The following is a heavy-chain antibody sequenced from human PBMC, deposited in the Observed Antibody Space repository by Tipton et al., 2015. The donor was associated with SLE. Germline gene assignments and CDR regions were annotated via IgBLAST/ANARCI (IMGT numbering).Heavy chain of an antibody. CDR3: ARHAGGVGATP. CDR1: GGSISSSSYY. CDR2: IYYSGST. D-gene: IGHD1-26*01. J-gene: IGHJ5*02. Sequence: TLSLTCTVSGGSISSSSYYWGWVRQPPGKGLEWIGSIYYSGSTYYNPSLKSRATMSVDRAENQFHLKLRSVTAADTAVYYCARHAGGVGATPWGQGTLVSVSS. V-gene: IGHV4-39*06.